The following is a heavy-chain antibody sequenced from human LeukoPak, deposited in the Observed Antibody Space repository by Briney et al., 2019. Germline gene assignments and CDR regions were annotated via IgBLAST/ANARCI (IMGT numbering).Heavy chain of an antibody. CDR3: ARVGGSGRSYYYYYYYMDV. CDR2: IYYSGST. V-gene: IGHV4-39*07. Sequence: SETLSLTCTVSGGSLSSSSYYWGWIRQPPGKGLEWIGSIYYSGSTYYNPSLKSRVTISVDTSKNQFSLKLSSVTAADTAVYYCARVGGSGRSYYYYYYYMDVWGKGTTVTVSS. CDR1: GGSLSSSSYY. D-gene: IGHD3-10*01. J-gene: IGHJ6*03.